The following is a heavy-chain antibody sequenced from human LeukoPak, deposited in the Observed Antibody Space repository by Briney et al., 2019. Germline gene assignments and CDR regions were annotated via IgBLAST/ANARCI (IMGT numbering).Heavy chain of an antibody. D-gene: IGHD3-16*01. V-gene: IGHV1-18*01. Sequence: ASVKVSCTASGYTFTSYGISWVRQAPGQGLEWMGWISAYNGDTNYAQKLQGRVTMTTDTSTSTAYMELRSLRSDDTAVYYCARVPPLYDYVWGSYFGFDYWGQGTLVTVSS. J-gene: IGHJ4*02. CDR3: ARVPPLYDYVWGSYFGFDY. CDR2: ISAYNGDT. CDR1: GYTFTSYG.